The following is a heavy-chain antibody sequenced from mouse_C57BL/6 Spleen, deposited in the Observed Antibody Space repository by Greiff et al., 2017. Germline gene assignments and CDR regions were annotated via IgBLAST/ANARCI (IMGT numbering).Heavy chain of an antibody. D-gene: IGHD2-13*01. Sequence: EVHLVESGPGLVKPSPSLSLTCSVTGYSITSGYYWNWIRQFPGNKLEWMGYISYDGSNNYNPSLKNRISITRDTSKNQFFLKLNSVTTEDTATYYCARDDGDPYWYFDDWGTGTTVTVSS. CDR1: GYSITSGYY. CDR3: ARDDGDPYWYFDD. CDR2: ISYDGSN. V-gene: IGHV3-6*01. J-gene: IGHJ1*03.